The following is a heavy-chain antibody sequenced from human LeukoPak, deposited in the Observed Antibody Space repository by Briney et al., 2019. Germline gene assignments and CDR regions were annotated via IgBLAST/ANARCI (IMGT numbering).Heavy chain of an antibody. J-gene: IGHJ6*02. Sequence: PSETLSLTCTVSGGSTSSSSYYWGWIRQPPGKGLEWIGSVYHSGSTYYNPSLKSRVTISVDTSKNQFSLKLSSVTAADTAVYYCARLSIFGLVTQGYMMDVWGQGTTVTVSS. CDR1: GGSTSSSSYY. CDR3: ARLSIFGLVTQGYMMDV. V-gene: IGHV4-39*01. CDR2: VYHSGST. D-gene: IGHD3/OR15-3a*01.